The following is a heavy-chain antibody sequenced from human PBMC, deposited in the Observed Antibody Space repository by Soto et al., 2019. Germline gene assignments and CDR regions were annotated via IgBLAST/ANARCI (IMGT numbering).Heavy chain of an antibody. D-gene: IGHD3-22*01. Sequence: GASVKVSCKASGYTFISYGINWVLHAPGQGVERMGWINPNSGGTKSAQKFQGRVTMTRDTSISTAYMELSRLRSDDTAVYYCARRKGDYYDSSGYHYSFDYWGQGTLVTVSS. J-gene: IGHJ4*02. V-gene: IGHV1-2*02. CDR2: INPNSGGT. CDR1: GYTFISYG. CDR3: ARRKGDYYDSSGYHYSFDY.